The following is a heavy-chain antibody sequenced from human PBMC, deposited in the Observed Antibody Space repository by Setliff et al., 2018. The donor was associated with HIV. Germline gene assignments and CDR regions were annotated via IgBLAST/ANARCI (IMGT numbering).Heavy chain of an antibody. CDR2: ITHSGST. Sequence: SETLSLTCAVYGGSFSGYYWTWIRQPPGKGLEWIGEITHSGSTNYNPSLETRVTISVDTSKNQFSLKLSSVTAAETAVYYCAKGVAGLQYYYYYMDAWGKGTTVTVSS. V-gene: IGHV4-34*01. J-gene: IGHJ6*03. CDR3: AKGVAGLQYYYYYMDA. D-gene: IGHD6-19*01. CDR1: GGSFSGYY.